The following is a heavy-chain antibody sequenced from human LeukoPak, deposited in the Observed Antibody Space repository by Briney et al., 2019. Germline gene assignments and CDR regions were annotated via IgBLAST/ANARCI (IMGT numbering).Heavy chain of an antibody. V-gene: IGHV1-2*02. D-gene: IGHD3-10*01. CDR2: ISPNSGGT. CDR3: ARTGPMVRGVIRRKNYYYYMDV. J-gene: IGHJ6*03. CDR1: GYTFTGYY. Sequence: GASVKVSCKASGYTFTGYYMHWVRQAPGQGLEWMGWISPNSGGTNYAQKFQGRVTMTRDTSISTAYMELSRLRSDDTAVYYCARTGPMVRGVIRRKNYYYYMDVWGKGTTVTISS.